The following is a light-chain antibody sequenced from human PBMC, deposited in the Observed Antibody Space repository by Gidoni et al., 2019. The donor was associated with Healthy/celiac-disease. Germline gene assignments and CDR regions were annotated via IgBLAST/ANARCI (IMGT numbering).Light chain of an antibody. Sequence: IVLTQSPGTLSLSPGERATLSCRASQSVSSSYLAWYQQKPGQAPRLLIDGASSRATGIPDRFSGSGSGTDFTLTISRLEPEDFAVYYCQQYGSSPPWTFGQGTKVEIK. CDR3: QQYGSSPPWT. CDR2: GAS. J-gene: IGKJ1*01. V-gene: IGKV3-20*01. CDR1: QSVSSSY.